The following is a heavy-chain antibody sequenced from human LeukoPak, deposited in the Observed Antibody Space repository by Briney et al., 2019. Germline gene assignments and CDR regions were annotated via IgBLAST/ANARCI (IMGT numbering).Heavy chain of an antibody. Sequence: PGGSLRLSCAASGFTFSSYGMHWVRQAPGKGLEWVAFIRYDGSNKYYADSVKGRFTISRDNSKNTLYLQMNSLRAEDTAVYYCAKLTSSTWWGTSDYWGQGTLVTVSS. CDR1: GFTFSSYG. CDR3: AKLTSSTWWGTSDY. V-gene: IGHV3-30*02. CDR2: IRYDGSNK. D-gene: IGHD6-13*01. J-gene: IGHJ4*02.